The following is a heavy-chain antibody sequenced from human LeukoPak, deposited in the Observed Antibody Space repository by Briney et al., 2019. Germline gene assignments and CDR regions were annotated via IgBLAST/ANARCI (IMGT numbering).Heavy chain of an antibody. Sequence: GGSLRLSCVASGFTFDRYDMHWVRQAIGKGLEWVSGIGSAGETYYSASVKGRFTISREDAKSSVYLQMNNLRVGDTAIYYCGRDDTLDYWGQGILVTVSS. CDR1: GFTFDRYD. CDR3: GRDDTLDY. V-gene: IGHV3-13*04. CDR2: IGSAGET. J-gene: IGHJ4*02.